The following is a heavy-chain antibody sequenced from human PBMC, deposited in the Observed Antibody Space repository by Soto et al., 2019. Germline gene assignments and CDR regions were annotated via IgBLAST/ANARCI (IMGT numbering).Heavy chain of an antibody. Sequence: HPGGSLRLSCAASGFTFSSYAMSWVRQAPGKGLEWVSAISGSDGSSTNYADSVKGRFTISRDNAKNTLFLQMNSLRAEDTAVYYCARDRWGGGRDMDVWGQGTTVTVSS. CDR3: ARDRWGGGRDMDV. V-gene: IGHV3-23*01. CDR2: ISGSDGSST. CDR1: GFTFSSYA. J-gene: IGHJ6*02. D-gene: IGHD3-10*01.